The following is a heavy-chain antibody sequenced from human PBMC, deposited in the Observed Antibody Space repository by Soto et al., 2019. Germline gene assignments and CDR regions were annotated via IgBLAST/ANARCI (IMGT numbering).Heavy chain of an antibody. V-gene: IGHV1-18*01. Sequence: QVQLVQSGPEVKKPGASVKVSCKATGYTFRSYGVTWVRQAPGQGLEWMGWISGDNGNTEYAQKLQGRVTMTTDTSTSTVYMELRSLGSADTAVYYCATDRGVVTSGSAYYFDYWGQGTLVTVSS. CDR1: GYTFRSYG. J-gene: IGHJ4*02. D-gene: IGHD2-2*01. CDR3: ATDRGVVTSGSAYYFDY. CDR2: ISGDNGNT.